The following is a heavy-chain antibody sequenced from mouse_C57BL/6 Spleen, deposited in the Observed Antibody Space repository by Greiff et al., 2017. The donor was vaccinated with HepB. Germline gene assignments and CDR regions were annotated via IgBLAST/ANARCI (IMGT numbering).Heavy chain of an antibody. D-gene: IGHD1-1*01. CDR1: GYTFTSYW. Sequence: QVQLQQPGAELVMPGASVKLSCKASGYTFTSYWMHWVKQSPGQGLEWIGEIDPSDSYTNYNQKFKGKSTLTVDKSSSTAYMQLSSLTSEDSAVYYCARTPITTVVARGAMDYWGQGTSVTVSS. CDR3: ARTPITTVVARGAMDY. V-gene: IGHV1-69*01. J-gene: IGHJ4*01. CDR2: IDPSDSYT.